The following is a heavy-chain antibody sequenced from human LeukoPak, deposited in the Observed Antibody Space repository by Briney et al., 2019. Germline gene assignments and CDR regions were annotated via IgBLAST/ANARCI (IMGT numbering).Heavy chain of an antibody. Sequence: PSETLSLTCTVSGGSISSYYWSWIRQPPGKGLEWIGYIYYSGSTNYNPSLKSRVTISVGTSKNQFSLKLSSVTAADAALYYCARQAGWLSPIDYWGQGTLVTVSS. CDR1: GGSISSYY. CDR2: IYYSGST. CDR3: ARQAGWLSPIDY. V-gene: IGHV4-59*08. J-gene: IGHJ4*02. D-gene: IGHD6-19*01.